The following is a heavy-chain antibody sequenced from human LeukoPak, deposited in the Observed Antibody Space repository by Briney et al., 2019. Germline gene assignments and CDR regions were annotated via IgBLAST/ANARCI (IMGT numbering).Heavy chain of an antibody. CDR2: IIPIFGTA. V-gene: IGHV1-69*13. CDR1: GGTFSSYA. CDR3: ARDGTPEQLVTFDY. Sequence: SVKVSCKASGGTFSSYAISWVRQAPGQGLEWMGGIIPIFGTANYAQKSQGRGTITADESTSTAYMQLSSLRSEDTAVYYCARDGTPEQLVTFDYWGQGTLVTVSS. D-gene: IGHD6-6*01. J-gene: IGHJ4*02.